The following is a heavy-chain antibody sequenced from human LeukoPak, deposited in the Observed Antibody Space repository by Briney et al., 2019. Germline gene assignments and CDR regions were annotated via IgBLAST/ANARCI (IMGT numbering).Heavy chain of an antibody. V-gene: IGHV3-23*01. D-gene: IGHD3-16*01. CDR3: TTTFGSSNFDY. Sequence: GGSLRLSCAASGFTFSTYAMSWVRQAPGKGLEWVSTINNSGGSTYYADSVKGRFTISRDNSKNTLYLQMNSLKTEDTAVYYCTTTFGSSNFDYWGQGTLVTVSS. CDR2: INNSGGST. J-gene: IGHJ4*02. CDR1: GFTFSTYA.